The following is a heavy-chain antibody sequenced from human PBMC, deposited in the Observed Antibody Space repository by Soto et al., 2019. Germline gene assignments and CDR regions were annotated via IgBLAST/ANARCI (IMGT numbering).Heavy chain of an antibody. CDR3: ARGSTGYSSSWYRY. CDR2: IYNSGST. D-gene: IGHD6-13*01. J-gene: IGHJ4*02. CDR1: GGSISSYY. Sequence: SETLSLTCSVSGGSISSYYWSWIRQPPGKGLEWIGYIYNSGSTNYNPSLKSRVTISVDTSKNQFSLKLSSVTAADTAVYYCARGSTGYSSSWYRYWGQGTLVTVSS. V-gene: IGHV4-59*08.